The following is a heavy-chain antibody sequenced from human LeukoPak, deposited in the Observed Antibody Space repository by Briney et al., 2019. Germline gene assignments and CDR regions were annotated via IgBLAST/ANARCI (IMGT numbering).Heavy chain of an antibody. D-gene: IGHD1-7*01. CDR1: GFTLSSYA. Sequence: PAGGSLRLSCAASGFTLSSYAMSWVRQAPGKGLEWVSSISGSGGSTYYADSVKGRLTISRDNSKNTLYLQMNSLRAEDTAVYYCAVSPKLVEVWGKGTTVTVSS. V-gene: IGHV3-23*01. CDR2: ISGSGGST. J-gene: IGHJ6*04. CDR3: AVSPKLVEV.